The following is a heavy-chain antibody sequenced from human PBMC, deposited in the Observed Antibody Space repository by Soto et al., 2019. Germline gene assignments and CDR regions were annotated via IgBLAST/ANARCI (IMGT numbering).Heavy chain of an antibody. V-gene: IGHV1-2*07. J-gene: IGHJ4*02. Sequence: GSSVKVSCRASGYTFTGYYMHWLRPAPGQRLEWMGWVNPNSGGTNYAHKFQGRVTMTRDTSISTAYMELSRLRSDDTALYYCARPYYYEWYYFDYWRQGTLVT. CDR3: ARPYYYEWYYFDY. CDR2: VNPNSGGT. D-gene: IGHD3-22*01. CDR1: GYTFTGYY.